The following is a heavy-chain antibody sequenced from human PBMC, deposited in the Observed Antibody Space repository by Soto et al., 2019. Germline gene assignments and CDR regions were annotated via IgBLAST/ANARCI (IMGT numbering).Heavy chain of an antibody. CDR2: IIPIFGTA. D-gene: IGHD3-10*01. CDR1: GGTFSSYA. J-gene: IGHJ6*02. Sequence: QVQLVQSGAEVKKPGSSVKVSCKASGGTFSSYAISWVRQAPGQGLEWMGGIIPIFGTANYAQKFQGRVTITADESTSTAYMEVSSLRSEDTAVYYCARGGHYYGSGSYYNYYYYGMDVWGQGTTVTVSS. V-gene: IGHV1-69*01. CDR3: ARGGHYYGSGSYYNYYYYGMDV.